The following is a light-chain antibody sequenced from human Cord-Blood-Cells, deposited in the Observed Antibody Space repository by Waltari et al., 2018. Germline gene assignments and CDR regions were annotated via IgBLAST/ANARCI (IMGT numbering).Light chain of an antibody. V-gene: IGLV1-47*01. CDR3: AAWDDSLSGRV. J-gene: IGLJ3*02. CDR2: RN. Sequence: QSVLTQPPSASGTPGQRVTISCSGSSSNIGSNYVYWYQQLPGTAPKLLIYRNQRPSGVPDRCSGSKSGTAASLAISGLRSEDEADYYCAAWDDSLSGRVFGGGTKLTVL. CDR1: SSNIGSNY.